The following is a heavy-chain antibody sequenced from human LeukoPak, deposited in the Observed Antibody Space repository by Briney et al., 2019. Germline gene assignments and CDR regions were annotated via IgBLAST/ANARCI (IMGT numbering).Heavy chain of an antibody. V-gene: IGHV3-74*03. CDR2: ISSDGSAT. Sequence: PGGSLRLSCAASGFTFSSYWMHWVRQAPGKGLVWVSRISSDGSATAYADSVKGRFTISRDNAKNTLYLQMNSLRAEDKAVYFCTRAYSYGSPYFDYWGQGTLVTVSS. CDR3: TRAYSYGSPYFDY. CDR1: GFTFSSYW. D-gene: IGHD5-18*01. J-gene: IGHJ4*02.